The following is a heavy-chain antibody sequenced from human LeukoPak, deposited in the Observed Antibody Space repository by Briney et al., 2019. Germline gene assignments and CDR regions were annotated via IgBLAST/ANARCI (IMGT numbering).Heavy chain of an antibody. J-gene: IGHJ3*02. CDR2: IYYSGST. D-gene: IGHD3-22*01. CDR1: GGSISSGGYY. CDR3: ARGHPTLSGYAFDI. V-gene: IGHV4-31*03. Sequence: SETLSLTCTVSGGSISSGGYYWSWIRQHPGKGLEWIGYIYYSGSTYYNPSLKSRVTISVDTSKNQFSLKLSSVTAADTAVYYCARGHPTLSGYAFDIWGQGTMVTVSS.